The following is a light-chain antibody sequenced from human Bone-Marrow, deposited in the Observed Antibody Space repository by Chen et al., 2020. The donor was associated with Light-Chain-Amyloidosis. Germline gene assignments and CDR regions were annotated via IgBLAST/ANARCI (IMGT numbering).Light chain of an antibody. CDR1: SSNIGINY. J-gene: IGLJ1*01. CDR3: AAWDGSLSGYV. V-gene: IGLV1-47*01. CDR2: RNK. Sequence: QSVLTQPPSASGTPGQRVTISCSGASSNIGINYVYWYQPFPGAAPNLLIHRNKQRPSGVPDQFSASKSGTSAFLAISGLRSEDEADYYCAAWDGSLSGYVFGTGTKVIVL.